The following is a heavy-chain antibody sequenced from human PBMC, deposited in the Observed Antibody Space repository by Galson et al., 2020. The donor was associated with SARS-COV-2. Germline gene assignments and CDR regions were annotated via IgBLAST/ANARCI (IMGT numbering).Heavy chain of an antibody. CDR2: IKSKTDGGTT. J-gene: IGHJ2*01. CDR1: GFTFSNAW. Sequence: GGSLRLSCAASGFTFSNAWMSWVRQAPGKGLEWVGRIKSKTDGGTTDYAAPVKGRFTISRDDSKNTLYLQMNSLKTEDTAVYYCTTEKTRPRIVVVMRYFDLWGRGTLVTVSS. V-gene: IGHV3-15*01. D-gene: IGHD3-22*01. CDR3: TTEKTRPRIVVVMRYFDL.